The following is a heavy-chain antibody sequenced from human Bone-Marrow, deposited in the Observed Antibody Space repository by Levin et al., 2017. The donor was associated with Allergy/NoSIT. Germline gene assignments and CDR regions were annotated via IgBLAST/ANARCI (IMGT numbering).Heavy chain of an antibody. Sequence: LSLTCAASGFTFSSSAMHWVRQAPGKGLEWVAVISYDGSNKYYADSVKGRFTISRDNSKNTLYLQMNSLRAEDTAVYYCAREGRDCSGGSCSDFDYWGQGTLVTVSS. J-gene: IGHJ4*02. CDR2: ISYDGSNK. CDR1: GFTFSSSA. D-gene: IGHD2-15*01. CDR3: AREGRDCSGGSCSDFDY. V-gene: IGHV3-30-3*01.